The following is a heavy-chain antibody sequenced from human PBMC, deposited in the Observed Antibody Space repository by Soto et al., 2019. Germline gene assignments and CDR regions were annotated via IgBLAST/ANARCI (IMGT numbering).Heavy chain of an antibody. CDR1: GGTFASYA. Sequence: QVQLVQSGAEVKKPGSSVKVSCKASGGTFASYAVSWVRQAPGQGLEWMGGIIPVFGSTNYAQNFQDRVAFTAYESTGTVYMELTSLRSEYTAVYYCARDGGLVEISTMGDYWGQGTLVTVSS. CDR3: ARDGGLVEISTMGDY. CDR2: IIPVFGST. V-gene: IGHV1-69*01. J-gene: IGHJ4*02. D-gene: IGHD3-16*01.